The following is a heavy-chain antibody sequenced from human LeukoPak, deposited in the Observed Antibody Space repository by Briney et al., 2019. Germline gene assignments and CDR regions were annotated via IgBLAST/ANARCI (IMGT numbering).Heavy chain of an antibody. Sequence: ASVKVSCKASGYTFTSYGISWVRQAPGQGLEWMGWISAYNGNTNYAQKLQGRVTMTTDTSTSTAYMELRSPRSDDTAVYYCARDYRLPKQWLVQIGYWGQGTLVTVSS. CDR2: ISAYNGNT. V-gene: IGHV1-18*01. J-gene: IGHJ4*02. CDR1: GYTFTSYG. D-gene: IGHD6-19*01. CDR3: ARDYRLPKQWLVQIGY.